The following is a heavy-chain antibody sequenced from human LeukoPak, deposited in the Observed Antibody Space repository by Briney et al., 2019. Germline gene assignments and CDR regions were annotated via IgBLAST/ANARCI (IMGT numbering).Heavy chain of an antibody. Sequence: SGPALVKPTQTLTLTWTLSGFWLSTPEVCVPWIPQPPGKALEWLARIDWDDDKFYSPSQRTRLTISKDTPNNQVVLRMTNSDPVDTGTYYCARMTPDSPTFAYWGQGALITVSS. CDR2: IDWDDDK. D-gene: IGHD2-15*01. V-gene: IGHV2-70*17. CDR3: ARMTPDSPTFAY. CDR1: GFWLSTPEVC. J-gene: IGHJ4*02.